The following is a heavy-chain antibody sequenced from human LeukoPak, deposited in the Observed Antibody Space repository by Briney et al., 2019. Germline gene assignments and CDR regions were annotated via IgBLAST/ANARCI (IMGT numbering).Heavy chain of an antibody. CDR3: AKVGYYDSSGYVDY. D-gene: IGHD3-22*01. CDR2: ISSSSSYI. V-gene: IGHV3-21*04. CDR1: GFTFSSYS. Sequence: GGSLRLSCAASGFTFSSYSMNWVRQAPGKGLEWVSSISSSSSYIYYADSVKGRFTISRDNSKNTLYLQMNSLRAEDTAVYYCAKVGYYDSSGYVDYWGQGTLVTVSS. J-gene: IGHJ4*02.